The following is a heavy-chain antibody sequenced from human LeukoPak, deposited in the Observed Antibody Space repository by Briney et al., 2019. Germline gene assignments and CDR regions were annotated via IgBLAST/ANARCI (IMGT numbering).Heavy chain of an antibody. CDR1: GFTFSSYG. CDR3: ASHLGIAVAPEAFDI. CDR2: IKQDGSEK. D-gene: IGHD6-19*01. V-gene: IGHV3-7*01. Sequence: GGSLRLSCAASGFTFSSYGMSWVRQAPGKGLEWVANIKQDGSEKYYVDSVKGRFTISRDNAKNSLYLQMNSLRAEDTAVYYCASHLGIAVAPEAFDIWGQGTMVTVSS. J-gene: IGHJ3*02.